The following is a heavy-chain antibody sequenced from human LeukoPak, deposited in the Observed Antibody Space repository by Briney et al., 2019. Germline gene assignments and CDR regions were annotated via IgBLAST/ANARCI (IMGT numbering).Heavy chain of an antibody. Sequence: SETLSLTCAVYGGSFSGYYWSWIRQPPGKGLEWIGEINHSGSTNYNPSLKSRVTISVDTSKNQFSLKLSSVTAADTAVYYRARGRGSGWYIDYWGQGTLVTVSS. J-gene: IGHJ4*02. CDR1: GGSFSGYY. CDR3: ARGRGSGWYIDY. V-gene: IGHV4-34*01. D-gene: IGHD6-19*01. CDR2: INHSGST.